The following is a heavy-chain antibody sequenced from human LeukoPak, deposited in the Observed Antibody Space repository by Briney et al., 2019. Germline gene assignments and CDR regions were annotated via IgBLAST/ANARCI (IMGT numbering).Heavy chain of an antibody. V-gene: IGHV1-69*02. CDR2: IIPILGIA. J-gene: IGHJ4*02. CDR1: GGTFGSYT. D-gene: IGHD3-10*01. Sequence: ASVKVSCKASGGTFGSYTISWVRQAPGQGLEWMGRIIPILGIANYAQKFQGRVTITADKSTSTAYMELSRLRSEDTAVYYCATKPPVHRFGESTEDWGQGTLVSVSS. CDR3: ATKPPVHRFGESTED.